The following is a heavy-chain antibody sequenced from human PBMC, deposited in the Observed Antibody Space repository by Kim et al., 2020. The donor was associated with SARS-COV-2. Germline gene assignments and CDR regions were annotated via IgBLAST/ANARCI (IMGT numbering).Heavy chain of an antibody. J-gene: IGHJ4*02. CDR2: ISYDGSNK. CDR1: GFTFSSYG. Sequence: GGSLRLSCAASGFTFSSYGMHWVRQAPGKGLEWVAVISYDGSNKYYVDSVKGRFTISRDNSKNTLYLQMNSLRAEDTAVYYCAKVGSGYYSPFDYWGQGT. V-gene: IGHV3-30*18. CDR3: AKVGSGYYSPFDY. D-gene: IGHD3-22*01.